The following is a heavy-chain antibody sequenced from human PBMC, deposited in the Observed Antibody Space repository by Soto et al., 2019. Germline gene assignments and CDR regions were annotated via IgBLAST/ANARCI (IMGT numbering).Heavy chain of an antibody. CDR1: GGTFSSYT. D-gene: IGHD2-2*02. CDR2: IIPILGIA. CDR3: ARDLLVPAAISYYYYMDV. V-gene: IGHV1-69*04. J-gene: IGHJ6*03. Sequence: ASVKVSCKASGGTFSSYTISWVRQAPGQGLEWMGRIIPILGIANYAQKFQGRVTITADKSTSTAYMELSSLRSEDTAVYYCARDLLVPAAISYYYYMDVWGKGTTVTVSS.